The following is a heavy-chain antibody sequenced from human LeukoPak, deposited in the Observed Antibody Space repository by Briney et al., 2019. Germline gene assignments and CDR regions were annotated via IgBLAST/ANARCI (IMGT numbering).Heavy chain of an antibody. V-gene: IGHV3-53*01. CDR2: IHSDGST. J-gene: IGHJ4*02. CDR3: ARDGSARSLQY. D-gene: IGHD6-6*01. CDR1: GFTVTSNY. Sequence: GGSLRLSCAASGFTVTSNYMSWVRQAPGKGLEWVSLIHSDGSTYYADSVKGRFTISRDNSKNTVDLQMNSLRAEDTAVYYCARDGSARSLQYWGQGTLVTVSS.